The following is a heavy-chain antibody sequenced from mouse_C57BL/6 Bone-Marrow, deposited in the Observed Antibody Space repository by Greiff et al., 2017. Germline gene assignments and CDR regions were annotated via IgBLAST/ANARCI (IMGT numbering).Heavy chain of an antibody. CDR3: AKPRDEYGYAMYY. D-gene: IGHD5-2*01. CDR1: GYTFTSYW. J-gene: IGHJ4*01. Sequence: VQLQQPGAELVMPGASVKLSCKASGYTFTSYWMHWVKQRPGQGLEWIGEIDPSDSYTTYNQKFKGKSTLTVDKSSSTAYMQLSSLTSEDSAVYDCAKPRDEYGYAMYYWGQGTSGTVSS. V-gene: IGHV1-69*01. CDR2: IDPSDSYT.